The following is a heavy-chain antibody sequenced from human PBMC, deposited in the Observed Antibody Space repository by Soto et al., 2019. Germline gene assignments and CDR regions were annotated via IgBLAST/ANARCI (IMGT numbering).Heavy chain of an antibody. CDR1: GGSFSGYY. V-gene: IGHV4-34*01. Sequence: PSETLSLTCAVYGGSFSGYYWSWIRQPPGKGLEWIGEINHSGSTNYNPSIKSRVTISVDTSKNQFSLKLSSVTAADTAVYYCARPRSYGRYYYYGMDVWGQGTTVT. D-gene: IGHD5-18*01. CDR2: INHSGST. CDR3: ARPRSYGRYYYYGMDV. J-gene: IGHJ6*02.